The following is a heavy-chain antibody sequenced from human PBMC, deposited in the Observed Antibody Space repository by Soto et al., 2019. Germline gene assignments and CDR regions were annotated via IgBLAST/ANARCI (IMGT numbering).Heavy chain of an antibody. CDR2: ISKSSSNT. V-gene: IGHV3-23*01. J-gene: IGHJ5*01. Sequence: EVQLLESGGGLVQPGGSLRLSCAASGLTFSRHAMAWVRQAPGKGLEWLSSISKSSSNTYYADSVKGRFTISKDNSKNMLYLQMNSLRDEDTAVYYCAKKPNGFDSWGQGTLVTVSS. CDR1: GLTFSRHA. CDR3: AKKPNGFDS.